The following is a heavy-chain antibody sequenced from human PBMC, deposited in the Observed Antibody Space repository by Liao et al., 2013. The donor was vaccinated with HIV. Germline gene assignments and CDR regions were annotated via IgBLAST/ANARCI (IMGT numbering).Heavy chain of an antibody. Sequence: QVQLQESGLGLVKPSETLSLTCTVSSGSISGYYWTWIRQPPGKGLEWIGYIYYSGNTNYNPSLKSRVTISVDTSKTQFSLKLSSVTAADTAVYYCARGIGSGYYYSSYYFYYLDVWGTGSTVTVSS. CDR2: IYYSGNT. CDR3: ARGIGSGYYYSSYYFYYLDV. J-gene: IGHJ6*03. CDR1: SGSISGYY. V-gene: IGHV4-59*01. D-gene: IGHD3-22*01.